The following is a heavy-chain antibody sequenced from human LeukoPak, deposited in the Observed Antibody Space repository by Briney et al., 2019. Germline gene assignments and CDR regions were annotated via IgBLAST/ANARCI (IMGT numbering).Heavy chain of an antibody. CDR2: IKQDGSEK. CDR1: GVPISGYW. V-gene: IGHV3-7*01. D-gene: IGHD5-12*01. Sequence: GGSLRLSCAASGVPISGYWMSWVRQAPGKGLEWVANIKQDGSEKDYVDFMKGRFTISRDNAKNSVYLQLSSLRAEDTAVYHCARIGYRSSSFDYWGRGTLVTVSS. CDR3: ARIGYRSSSFDY. J-gene: IGHJ4*02.